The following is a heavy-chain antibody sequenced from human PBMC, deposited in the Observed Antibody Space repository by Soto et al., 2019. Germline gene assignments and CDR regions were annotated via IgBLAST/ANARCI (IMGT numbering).Heavy chain of an antibody. J-gene: IGHJ4*02. Sequence: ASVKVYCKASGYTFTGYYMHWVRQAPGQGLEWMGWINPNSGGTNYAQKFQGRVTMTRDTSISTAYMELSRLRSDDTAVYYCAIDHYDILTGFDYWGQGTLVTVSS. CDR2: INPNSGGT. D-gene: IGHD3-9*01. V-gene: IGHV1-2*02. CDR3: AIDHYDILTGFDY. CDR1: GYTFTGYY.